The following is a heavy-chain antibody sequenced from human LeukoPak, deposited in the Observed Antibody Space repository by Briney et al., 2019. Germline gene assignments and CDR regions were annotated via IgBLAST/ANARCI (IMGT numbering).Heavy chain of an antibody. CDR3: ARDGDSGDAFDI. J-gene: IGHJ3*02. CDR2: IWYDGSNK. CDR1: GFTFSSYG. V-gene: IGHV3-33*01. Sequence: GGSLRLSCAASGFTFSSYGMHWVRQAPGKGLEWVAVIWYDGSNKYYADSVKGRFTVSRDNSKNTLYLQMNSLRAEDTAVYYCARDGDSGDAFDIWGQGTMVTVSS. D-gene: IGHD4-17*01.